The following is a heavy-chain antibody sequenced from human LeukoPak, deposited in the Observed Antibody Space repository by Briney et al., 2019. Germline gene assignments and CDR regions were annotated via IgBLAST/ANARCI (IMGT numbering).Heavy chain of an antibody. CDR2: ISSSSSTI. CDR3: ARDRGFTFGGVIVRDRAGAFDI. CDR1: GFTFSSYS. Sequence: GGSLRLSCAASGFTFSSYSMNWVRQAPGKGLEWVSYISSSSSTIYYADSVKGRFTISRDNSKNTLYLQMNSLRAEDTAVYYCARDRGFTFGGVIVRDRAGAFDIWGQGTMVTVSS. D-gene: IGHD3-16*02. V-gene: IGHV3-48*01. J-gene: IGHJ3*02.